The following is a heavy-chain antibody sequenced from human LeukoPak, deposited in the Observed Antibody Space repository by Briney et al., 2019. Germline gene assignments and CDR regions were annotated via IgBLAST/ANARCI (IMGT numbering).Heavy chain of an antibody. CDR2: IRGSSGTI. J-gene: IGHJ6*02. CDR1: GFTFSDYY. D-gene: IGHD2-2*02. V-gene: IGHV3-11*01. CDR3: ARDGSRYCSATSCYTGYYYYGMDV. Sequence: GGSLRLSCAASGFTFSDYYMSWIRQAPGKGLEWVSYIRGSSGTIYYADSVKGRFTISWDNAKNSLYLQMNSLRAEDTAVYYCARDGSRYCSATSCYTGYYYYGMDVWGQGTTVTVSS.